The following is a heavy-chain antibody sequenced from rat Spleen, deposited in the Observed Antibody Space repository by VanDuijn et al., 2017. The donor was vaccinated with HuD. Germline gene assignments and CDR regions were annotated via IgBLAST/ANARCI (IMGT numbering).Heavy chain of an antibody. J-gene: IGHJ2*01. CDR3: TTGLQ. CDR1: GFTFSSFA. D-gene: IGHD1-1*01. CDR2: ISAGGDSS. Sequence: EVQLVESGGCLVQPGRSLKLSCAASGFTFSSFAMAWVRQAPTKGLEWVAYISAGGDSSYYRDSVKGRFAISRDNAKNTLYLQMDSLRSEDTATYYCTTGLQWGQGVMVTVSS. V-gene: IGHV5-27*01.